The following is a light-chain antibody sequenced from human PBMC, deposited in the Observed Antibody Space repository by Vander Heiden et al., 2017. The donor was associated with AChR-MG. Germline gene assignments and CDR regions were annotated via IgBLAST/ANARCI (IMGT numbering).Light chain of an antibody. V-gene: IGKV3-11*01. CDR1: QSVSSY. Sequence: EIVLIHLPAIVALTPGKRAPLSCKAGQSVSSYLAWYQQKPGQAPKLLIYDASNRATGIPARFSGSGSGTDFPLTISSLGPEDFAVYYCQQRSNWPETFGQGTKVEIK. CDR3: QQRSNWPET. CDR2: DAS. J-gene: IGKJ1*01.